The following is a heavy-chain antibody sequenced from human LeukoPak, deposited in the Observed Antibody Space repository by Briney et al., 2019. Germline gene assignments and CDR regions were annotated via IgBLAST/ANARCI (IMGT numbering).Heavy chain of an antibody. CDR1: GFTFSSYG. J-gene: IGHJ4*02. D-gene: IGHD2/OR15-2a*01. Sequence: GGSLRLTCAASGFTFSSYGVHWVRQAPGKGLEWVALIWYDGSNKYYTDSVKGRPTISRDNSKNTLYLQMNSLRAEDTAIYYCAREGPRGNSQFDYWGQGTLVTVSS. V-gene: IGHV3-33*01. CDR2: IWYDGSNK. CDR3: AREGPRGNSQFDY.